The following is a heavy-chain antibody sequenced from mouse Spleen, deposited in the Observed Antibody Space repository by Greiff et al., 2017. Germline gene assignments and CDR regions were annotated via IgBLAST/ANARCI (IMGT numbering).Heavy chain of an antibody. V-gene: IGHV3-6*01. CDR2: ISYDGSN. CDR1: GYSITSGYY. D-gene: IGHD1-1*01. CDR3: ARDLGATV. J-gene: IGHJ4*01. Sequence: EVQLQQSGPGLVKPSQSLSLTCSVTGYSITSGYYWNWIRQFPGNKLEWMGYISYDGSNNYNPSLKNRISITRDTSKNQFFLKLNSVTTEDTATYYCARDLGATVWGQGTSVTVSS.